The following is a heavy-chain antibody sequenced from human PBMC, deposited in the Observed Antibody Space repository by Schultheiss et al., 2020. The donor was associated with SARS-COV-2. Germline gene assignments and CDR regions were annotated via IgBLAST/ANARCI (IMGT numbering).Heavy chain of an antibody. CDR2: ISGSGGST. V-gene: IGHV3-23*01. CDR1: GFTFSSYA. CDR3: TKAADGSGTYSDY. Sequence: GGSLRLSCAASGFTFSSYAMHWVRQAPGKGLELFSAISGSGGSTYYADSVKGRFTISRDNAKNSLYLQMNNLRAEDTALYYCTKAADGSGTYSDYWGQGTLVTVSS. D-gene: IGHD3-10*01. J-gene: IGHJ4*02.